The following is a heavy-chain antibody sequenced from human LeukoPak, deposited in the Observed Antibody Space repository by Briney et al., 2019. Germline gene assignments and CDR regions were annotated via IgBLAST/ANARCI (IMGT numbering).Heavy chain of an antibody. CDR1: GFTFSSYA. Sequence: PGGSLRLSCAASGFTFSSYAMSWVRQAPGKGLEWVSGISGSGVSTYYADSVKGRFTTSRDNSKSTLYLQMNSLRADDTAVYYCAKRRGSGSYYNIDYWGQGTLVTVSS. V-gene: IGHV3-23*01. CDR2: ISGSGVST. J-gene: IGHJ4*02. CDR3: AKRRGSGSYYNIDY. D-gene: IGHD3-10*01.